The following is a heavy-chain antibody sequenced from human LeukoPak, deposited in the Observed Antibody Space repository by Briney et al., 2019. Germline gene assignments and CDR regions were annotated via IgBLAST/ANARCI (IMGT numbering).Heavy chain of an antibody. CDR3: ARKKTYYDILTGYQYSTFDY. V-gene: IGHV4-39*01. J-gene: IGHJ4*02. CDR2: IYYSGST. Sequence: SETLSLTCTVSGGSISSSSYYWGWIRQPPGKGLEWIGSIYYSGSTYYNPSLKSRVTISVDTSKNQFSLKLSSVTAADTAVYYCARKKTYYDILTGYQYSTFDYWGQGTLVTVSS. D-gene: IGHD3-9*01. CDR1: GGSISSSSYY.